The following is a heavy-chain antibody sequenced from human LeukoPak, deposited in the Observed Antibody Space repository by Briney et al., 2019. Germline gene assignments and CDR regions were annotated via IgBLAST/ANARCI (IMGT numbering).Heavy chain of an antibody. CDR3: ARGFLEWLLPTALDY. CDR2: IYYSGST. V-gene: IGHV4-31*03. J-gene: IGHJ4*02. D-gene: IGHD3-3*01. CDR1: GGSISSGGYY. Sequence: SETLFLTCTVSGGSISSGGYYWSWIRQHPGKGLEWIGYIYYSGSTYYNPSLKSRVTISVDTSKNQFSLKLSSVTAADTAVYYCARGFLEWLLPTALDYWGQGTLVTVSS.